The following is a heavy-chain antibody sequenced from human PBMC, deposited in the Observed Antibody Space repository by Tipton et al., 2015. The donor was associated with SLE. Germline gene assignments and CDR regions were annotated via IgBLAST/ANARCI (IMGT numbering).Heavy chain of an antibody. V-gene: IGHV4-39*02. Sequence: TLSLTCTVSGGSISSSSYYWGWIRQPPGKGLEWIGSIYYSGSTYYNPSLKSRVTISVDPSKNHFSLKLSSVTAADTAVYYCARDRRPQGAFDIWGQGTMVTVSS. CDR3: ARDRRPQGAFDI. J-gene: IGHJ3*02. CDR2: IYYSGST. CDR1: GGSISSSSYY.